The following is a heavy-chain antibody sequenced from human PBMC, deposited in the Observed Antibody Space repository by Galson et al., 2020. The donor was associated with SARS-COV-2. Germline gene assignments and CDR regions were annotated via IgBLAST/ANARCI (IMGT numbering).Heavy chain of an antibody. Sequence: ASETLSLTCAVSGGSISTDNWWSWVRQPPGTGLEWIGEVHRSGSTNYNPSLKSRVTISVDKSKNQFSLKLSSVTAADTAVYHCVSRNYYDSTGYFNYWGQGTLVTVSS. CDR1: GGSISTDNW. J-gene: IGHJ4*02. CDR2: VHRSGST. D-gene: IGHD3-22*01. CDR3: VSRNYYDSTGYFNY. V-gene: IGHV4-4*02.